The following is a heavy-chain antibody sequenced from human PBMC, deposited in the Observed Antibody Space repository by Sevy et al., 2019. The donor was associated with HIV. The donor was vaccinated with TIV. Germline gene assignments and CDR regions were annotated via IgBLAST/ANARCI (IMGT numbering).Heavy chain of an antibody. CDR1: GFTFNYHW. D-gene: IGHD3-22*01. CDR2: IKSDGSEK. Sequence: GGSLRLSCAASGFTFNYHWMNWVRQAPGKGLEWVASIKSDGSEKYYVDSVKGRFTISRDNAKNHLSVQMNSLRVEDTAVYYCAHTYDSTGYNKFRDGIFDLWGQGTKVTVSS. V-gene: IGHV3-7*03. J-gene: IGHJ3*01. CDR3: AHTYDSTGYNKFRDGIFDL.